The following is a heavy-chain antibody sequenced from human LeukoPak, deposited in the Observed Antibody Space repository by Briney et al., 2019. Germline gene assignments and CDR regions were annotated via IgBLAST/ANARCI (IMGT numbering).Heavy chain of an antibody. CDR3: ARSPEPLNWFDP. V-gene: IGHV4-34*01. J-gene: IGHJ5*02. Sequence: SETLSLTCGVSGGSFSFYYWSWIRQPPGKGLEWIGEINHSGSTNYNPSLKSRVTISVDTSKNQFSLKLSSVTAADTAVYYCARSPEPLNWFDPWGQGTLVTVSS. D-gene: IGHD2-2*01. CDR2: INHSGST. CDR1: GGSFSFYY.